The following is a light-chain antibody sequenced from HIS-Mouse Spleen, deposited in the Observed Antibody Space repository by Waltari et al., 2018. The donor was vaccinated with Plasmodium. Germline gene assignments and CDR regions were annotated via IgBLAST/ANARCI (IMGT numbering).Light chain of an antibody. J-gene: IGKJ3*01. V-gene: IGKV1-33*01. CDR2: DAA. CDR3: QQYDNLPPLFT. CDR1: QDISNY. Sequence: DIQMTQSPSSLSASVGDRVTITCQASQDISNYLNWYQKKPGKAPKLLIYDAANLETGVPSRFSGSGSGTEFTVTISSLQPEDIATYYCQQYDNLPPLFTFGPGTKVDIK.